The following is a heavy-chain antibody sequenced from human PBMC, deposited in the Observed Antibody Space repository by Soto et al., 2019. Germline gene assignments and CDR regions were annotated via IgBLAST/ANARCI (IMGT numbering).Heavy chain of an antibody. J-gene: IGHJ4*02. D-gene: IGHD6-25*01. CDR2: FYYSGCT. CDR1: GASLSHFF. Sequence: QVHLQESGPGLVKPSETLSLTCSVSGASLSHFFWHWIRQPPGKGLEWIASFYYSGCTKYNPSLQSRVTISADTSKNHCSLKMTSVTAADTAVYYCVRIAAAGTTWGQGTLVTVSS. V-gene: IGHV4-59*01. CDR3: VRIAAAGTT.